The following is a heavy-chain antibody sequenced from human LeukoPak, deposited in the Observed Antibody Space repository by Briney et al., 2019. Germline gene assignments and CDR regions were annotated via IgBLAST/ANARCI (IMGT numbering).Heavy chain of an antibody. J-gene: IGHJ6*02. V-gene: IGHV3-30*18. CDR2: ISYDGNNE. D-gene: IGHD5-18*01. Sequence: GGSLRFSCAASGFSFSDYGMHWVRQAPGKGLEWVAVISYDGNNEYCADSMKGRFTISRDNSKNTLYLQMNSLRVDDTAVYYCAKDGAIRTAKVWYYGMDVWGQGTTVTVSS. CDR3: AKDGAIRTAKVWYYGMDV. CDR1: GFSFSDYG.